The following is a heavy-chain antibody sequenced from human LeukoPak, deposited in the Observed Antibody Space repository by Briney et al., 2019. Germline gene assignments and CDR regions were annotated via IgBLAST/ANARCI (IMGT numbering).Heavy chain of an antibody. CDR2: ITNWNGGSA. Sequence: PGGSLRRSCEASGFTCDDYGMRWVRQAAGKGREGVSAITNWNGGSAGYAGGGRGRFTVSRDNAKNSLYLQMNSLRADDTALYYCARCSRSSTDCYSAFDIWGQGTVVTVSS. CDR1: GFTCDDYG. V-gene: IGHV3-20*04. D-gene: IGHD2-2*02. J-gene: IGHJ3*02. CDR3: ARCSRSSTDCYSAFDI.